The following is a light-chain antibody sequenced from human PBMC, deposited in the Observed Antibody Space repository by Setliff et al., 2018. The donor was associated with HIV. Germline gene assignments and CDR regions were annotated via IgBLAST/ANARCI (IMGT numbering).Light chain of an antibody. Sequence: DIVMTQSPDSLAVSLGARATISCKSSQNILYNSNNKNYLAWYQQKPGQPPKLLIYWASIRASGVPDRFSGSGSGTDFTLTISSLQPDDVATYYCQKYDTTPWTFGQGTKVDIK. J-gene: IGKJ1*01. CDR3: QKYDTTPWT. CDR1: QNILYNSNNKNY. CDR2: WAS. V-gene: IGKV4-1*01.